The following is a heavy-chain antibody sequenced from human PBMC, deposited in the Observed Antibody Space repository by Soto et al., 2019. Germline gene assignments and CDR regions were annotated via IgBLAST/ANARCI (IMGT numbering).Heavy chain of an antibody. Sequence: LTISCKGSGYKFTNYWLSWVRQTPGKGLEWMGRIDPSDSYVNYSPSFRGHVTISIDESISTAHLQWSSLKASDTATYYCAIVTAETAYHYFDFWGQGTLVTVSS. CDR1: GYKFTNYW. CDR2: IDPSDSYV. D-gene: IGHD1-1*01. V-gene: IGHV5-10-1*01. CDR3: AIVTAETAYHYFDF. J-gene: IGHJ4*02.